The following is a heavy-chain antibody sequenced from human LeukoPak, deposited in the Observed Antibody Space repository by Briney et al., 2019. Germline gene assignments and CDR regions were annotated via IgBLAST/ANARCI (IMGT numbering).Heavy chain of an antibody. D-gene: IGHD2-15*01. J-gene: IGHJ4*02. V-gene: IGHV3-23*01. Sequence: GGSLRLSCAASGFTFNNYAMSWVRQAPGKGLEWVSGLGGSGGSINYADSVKGRFTISRDNSKNTLYLQMNSLRAEDAAVYYCAKDRVVAATYYFDYWGQGTLVTVSS. CDR1: GFTFNNYA. CDR3: AKDRVVAATYYFDY. CDR2: LGGSGGSI.